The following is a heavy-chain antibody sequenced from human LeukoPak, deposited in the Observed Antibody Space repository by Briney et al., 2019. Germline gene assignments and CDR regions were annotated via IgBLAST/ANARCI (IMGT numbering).Heavy chain of an antibody. CDR2: IRYDGSNK. V-gene: IGHV3-30*02. CDR1: GFSFSNYG. J-gene: IGHJ5*02. CDR3: AKDIVLIPSAGVGSFDP. D-gene: IGHD2-2*01. Sequence: PGGSLRLSCAASGFSFSNYGMHWVRQAPGKGLEWVAFIRYDGSNKYYADSVKGRFTISRDNSKNTLYLQMNSLRAEDTAVYYCAKDIVLIPSAGVGSFDPWGQGTLVTVSS.